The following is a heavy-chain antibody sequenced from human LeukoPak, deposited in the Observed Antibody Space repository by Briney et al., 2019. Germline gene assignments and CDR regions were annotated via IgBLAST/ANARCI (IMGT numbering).Heavy chain of an antibody. Sequence: GGSLRLSCAASGFTFSTCAMSWVRQAPGKGLEWVSGISGTTSGTYYADSVKGRFTISRDNSKNTLYLQMNSLRAEDTAVYYCAKDFLGWFDPWGQGTLVTVSS. CDR2: ISGTTSGT. D-gene: IGHD3-3*01. CDR1: GFTFSTCA. CDR3: AKDFLGWFDP. V-gene: IGHV3-23*01. J-gene: IGHJ5*02.